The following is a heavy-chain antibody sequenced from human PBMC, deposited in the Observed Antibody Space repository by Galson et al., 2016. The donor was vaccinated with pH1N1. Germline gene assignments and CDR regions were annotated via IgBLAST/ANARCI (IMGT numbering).Heavy chain of an antibody. CDR2: ISYSGTT. V-gene: IGHV4-31*03. D-gene: IGHD6-19*01. Sequence: TLSLTCTVSGDSISSGAYSWTWLRQHPGKGLEWIGYISYSGTTDYNASLRSRLIISLEMSKNQFSLKLSSVTAADTAIYYCVRGRYPYGWGDRWGQGTLVTVSS. J-gene: IGHJ5*02. CDR1: GDSISSGAYS. CDR3: VRGRYPYGWGDR.